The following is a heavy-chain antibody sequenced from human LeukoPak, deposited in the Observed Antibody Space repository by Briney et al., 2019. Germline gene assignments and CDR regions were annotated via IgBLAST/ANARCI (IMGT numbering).Heavy chain of an antibody. D-gene: IGHD1-14*01. CDR3: ARDNLRRGQPVNYYFDY. Sequence: SETLSLTCTGSGGSVSSGSYYWSWIRQPPGKGLEWIGYIYYSGSTNYNPSLKSRVTISVDTSKNQFSLKLSSVTAADTAVYYCARDNLRRGQPVNYYFDYWGQGTLVTVSS. CDR2: IYYSGST. CDR1: GGSVSSGSYY. V-gene: IGHV4-61*01. J-gene: IGHJ4*02.